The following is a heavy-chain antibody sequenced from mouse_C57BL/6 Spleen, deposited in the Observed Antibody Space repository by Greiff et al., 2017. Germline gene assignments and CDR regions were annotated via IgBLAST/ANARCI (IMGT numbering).Heavy chain of an antibody. V-gene: IGHV1-18*01. CDR1: GYTFTDYN. CDR3: ARYDYYALDY. CDR2: INPNNGGT. Sequence: DVQLQESGPELVKPGASVKIPCKASGYTFTDYNMDWVKQTHGKSLEWIGDINPNNGGTIYNQKFKGKATLTVDKSSSTAYMELRSLTSEDTAVYYSARYDYYALDYWGKGTSVTVSS. J-gene: IGHJ4*01.